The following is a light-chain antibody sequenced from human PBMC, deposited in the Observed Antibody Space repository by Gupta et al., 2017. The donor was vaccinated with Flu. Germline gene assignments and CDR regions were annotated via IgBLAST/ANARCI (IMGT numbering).Light chain of an antibody. CDR3: SSFTSSNTWV. Sequence: SPRNSITISGTGISSDIGVSWYQHHPAKAHNLMVYEVNNRPAGVSGRFSGSKSGNTASLTISGLPAEDEADYYCSSFTSSNTWVFGGGTKLTVL. J-gene: IGLJ3*02. V-gene: IGLV2-14*01. CDR1: SSDIGV. CDR2: EVN.